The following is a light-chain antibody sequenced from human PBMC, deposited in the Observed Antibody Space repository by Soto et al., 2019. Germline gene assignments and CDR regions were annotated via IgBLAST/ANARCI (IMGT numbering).Light chain of an antibody. Sequence: DIVMTQSPDSLAVSLGERATINCKSSQSVFYSSNHKNYLAWYQQKPGQSPNLLIYWASTRESGVPDRFSGSGSGTDFTLTISSLQAEDVAVYYCQQYYNRPHTFGQGTKLEIK. CDR2: WAS. CDR3: QQYYNRPHT. V-gene: IGKV4-1*01. J-gene: IGKJ2*01. CDR1: QSVFYSSNHKNY.